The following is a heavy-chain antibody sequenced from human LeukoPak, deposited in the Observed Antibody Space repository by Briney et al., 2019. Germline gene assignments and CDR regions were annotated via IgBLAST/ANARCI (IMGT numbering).Heavy chain of an antibody. Sequence: PGGSLRLSCAASGFTFSSYWMHWVRQAPGKGLVWVSRINSDGSSTSYADSVKGRFTISRDNAKNTLYLQMNSLRAEDTAVYYCARSNYYDSSGYYLLFDYWGQGTLVTVSS. CDR2: INSDGSST. D-gene: IGHD3-22*01. J-gene: IGHJ4*02. CDR3: ARSNYYDSSGYYLLFDY. CDR1: GFTFSSYW. V-gene: IGHV3-74*01.